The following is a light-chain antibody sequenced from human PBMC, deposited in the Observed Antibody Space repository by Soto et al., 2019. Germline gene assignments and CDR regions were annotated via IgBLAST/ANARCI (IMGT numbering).Light chain of an antibody. V-gene: IGLV2-14*01. CDR3: SAYTGSSTLGGV. J-gene: IGLJ1*01. CDR2: DVS. Sequence: QSVLTQPASVSGSPGQSITISCTGTSSDVGGYNYVSWYQQHPGKAPKLMIYDVSNRPSGVSNRFSGSKSGNTASLTISGLQAEDEDHYYSSAYTGSSTLGGVFGCWTKVTVL. CDR1: SSDVGGYNY.